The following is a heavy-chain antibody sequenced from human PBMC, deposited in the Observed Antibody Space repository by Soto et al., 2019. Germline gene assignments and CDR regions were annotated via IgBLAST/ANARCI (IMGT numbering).Heavy chain of an antibody. CDR2: ISGSGGST. Sequence: EVQLLESGGGLVQPGGSLRLSCAASGFTFSSYAMSWVRQAPGKGLEWVSAISGSGGSTYYADSVKGRFTISRDNSKNKLYLQMNSLRAEDTAVYYCAKDKSYGAGALTHPAMDVWGQGTTVTVSS. J-gene: IGHJ6*02. CDR3: AKDKSYGAGALTHPAMDV. V-gene: IGHV3-23*01. CDR1: GFTFSSYA. D-gene: IGHD3-10*01.